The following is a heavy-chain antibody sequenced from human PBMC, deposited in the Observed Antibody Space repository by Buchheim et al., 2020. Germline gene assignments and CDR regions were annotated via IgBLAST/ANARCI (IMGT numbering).Heavy chain of an antibody. D-gene: IGHD6-13*01. Sequence: QVQLQESGPGLVKPSETLSLTCTVSGGSISSYYWSWIRQPPGKGLEWIGYIYYSGSTNYNPSLKSRVTISVDTSKNQFSLKLSSVTAADTAVYYCARGSWYPSPYFDYWGQGTL. J-gene: IGHJ4*02. CDR2: IYYSGST. CDR3: ARGSWYPSPYFDY. CDR1: GGSISSYY. V-gene: IGHV4-59*01.